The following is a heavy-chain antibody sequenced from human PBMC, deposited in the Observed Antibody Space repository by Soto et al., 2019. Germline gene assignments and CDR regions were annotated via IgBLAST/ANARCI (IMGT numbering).Heavy chain of an antibody. CDR3: AREPGYCSGGSCYFLPQPDALGY. J-gene: IGHJ4*02. Sequence: AAVKVSCKASGYTFTSYGISWVRQAPGQGLEWMGWISAYNGNTNYAQKLQGRVTMTTDTSTSTAYMELRSLRSDDTAVYYCAREPGYCSGGSCYFLPQPDALGYWGQGTLVTVSS. CDR2: ISAYNGNT. V-gene: IGHV1-18*01. CDR1: GYTFTSYG. D-gene: IGHD2-15*01.